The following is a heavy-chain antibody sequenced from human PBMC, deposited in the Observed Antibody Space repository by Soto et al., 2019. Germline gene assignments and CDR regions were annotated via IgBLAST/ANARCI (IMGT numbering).Heavy chain of an antibody. CDR3: VRDLNWAFDY. Sequence: GCLRLSCAASGFIFSDFSMNWVRQAPGKGLEWISYITRDSGVRVYADSVKGRFTISRDNAENSVYLQMNSLRDEDTAVYYCVRDLNWAFDYWGQGILVTVSS. V-gene: IGHV3-48*02. D-gene: IGHD7-27*01. J-gene: IGHJ4*02. CDR2: ITRDSGVR. CDR1: GFIFSDFS.